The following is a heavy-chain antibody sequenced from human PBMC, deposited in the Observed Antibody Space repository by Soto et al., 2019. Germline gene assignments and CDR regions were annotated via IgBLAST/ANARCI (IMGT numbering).Heavy chain of an antibody. J-gene: IGHJ4*02. Sequence: QVQLVESGGGVVQPGRSLRLSCAASGFTFSSYGMHWVRQAPGKGLEWVAVISYDGSNKYYADSVKGRFTISRDNSKNTLYLQMNSLSAEDTAVYYCASRSPETAGRSRVVDYWGQGTMVTVSS. CDR1: GFTFSSYG. CDR2: ISYDGSNK. V-gene: IGHV3-30*03. CDR3: ASRSPETAGRSRVVDY. D-gene: IGHD6-13*01.